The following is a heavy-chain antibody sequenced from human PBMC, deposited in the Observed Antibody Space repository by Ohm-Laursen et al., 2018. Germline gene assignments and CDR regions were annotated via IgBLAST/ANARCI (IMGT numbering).Heavy chain of an antibody. CDR1: GFIVSNNY. J-gene: IGHJ4*02. CDR2: IYSGGST. V-gene: IGHV3-53*01. CDR3: ARDRSYYDSSGYAAEPDYFDY. D-gene: IGHD3-22*01. Sequence: SLRLSCSASGFIVSNNYMNWVRQAPGKGLEWVSVIYSGGSTYYADSVKGRFTISRDNSKNTLYLQMNSLRAEDTALYYCARDRSYYDSSGYAAEPDYFDYWGQGTLVTVSS.